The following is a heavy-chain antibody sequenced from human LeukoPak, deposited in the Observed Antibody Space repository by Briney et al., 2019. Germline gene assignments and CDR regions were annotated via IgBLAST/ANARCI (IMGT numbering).Heavy chain of an antibody. J-gene: IGHJ4*02. Sequence: ASVKVSCKASGYTFTSYYMHWVRQAPGQGLEWMGIINPSGGSTSYAQKFQGRVTMTRDMSTSTVYMELSSLRSEDTAVYYCARDHVRRWLRTDETFDYWGQGTLVTVSS. CDR1: GYTFTSYY. CDR2: INPSGGST. D-gene: IGHD5-24*01. CDR3: ARDHVRRWLRTDETFDY. V-gene: IGHV1-46*01.